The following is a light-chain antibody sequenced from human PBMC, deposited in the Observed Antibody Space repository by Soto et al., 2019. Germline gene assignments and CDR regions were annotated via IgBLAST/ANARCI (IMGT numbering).Light chain of an antibody. CDR3: CSYMTSSTLV. J-gene: IGLJ1*01. V-gene: IGLV2-14*01. CDR1: NNDVGTYKY. CDR2: EVS. Sequence: QSVLTQPASVSGSPGQSITFSCTGTNNDVGTYKYVSWYQQHPGKAPKLIIYEVSYRPSGVSNRFSGSKSGNTASLTISGLQAEDEADYYCCSYMTSSTLVFGTGTKVTVL.